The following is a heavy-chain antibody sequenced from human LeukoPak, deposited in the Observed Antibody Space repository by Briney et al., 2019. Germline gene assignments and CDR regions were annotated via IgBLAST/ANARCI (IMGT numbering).Heavy chain of an antibody. Sequence: GGSLRLSCAASGFTFSNYGIHWVRQAPGEGLEWVAFIRYDGDNKYYGDSVKGRLTISRDNSKNTLYLQMSSLRAEDTAVYYCARAYSTYPDYWGQGTLVTVSP. V-gene: IGHV3-30*02. J-gene: IGHJ4*02. D-gene: IGHD2-15*01. CDR3: ARAYSTYPDY. CDR2: IRYDGDNK. CDR1: GFTFSNYG.